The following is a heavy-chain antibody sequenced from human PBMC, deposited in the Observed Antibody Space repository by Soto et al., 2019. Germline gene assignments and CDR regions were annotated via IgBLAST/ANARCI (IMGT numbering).Heavy chain of an antibody. D-gene: IGHD3-10*01. V-gene: IGHV3-30*18. CDR1: GFTFSSYG. Sequence: HPGGTLRLSCAASGFTFSSYGMHWVRQAPGKGLEWVAVISYDGSNKYYADSVKGRFTISRDNSKNTLYLQMNSLRAEDTAVYYCAKVGLLWYPHYYYGMDVWGQGTTVTVPS. CDR2: ISYDGSNK. J-gene: IGHJ6*02. CDR3: AKVGLLWYPHYYYGMDV.